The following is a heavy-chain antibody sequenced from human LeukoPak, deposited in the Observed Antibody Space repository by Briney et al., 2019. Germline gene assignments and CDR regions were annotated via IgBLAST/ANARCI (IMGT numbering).Heavy chain of an antibody. CDR3: ARASYYGSSGYPHFDY. Sequence: SETLSLTCTVSGGSISSSNYYWAWIRQPPEKGLEWIGSLYYGGNTYYNPSLESRVTVSVDTSKNHVSLKLSSVTAADTAVFYCARASYYGSSGYPHFDYWGQGTLVTVSS. CDR1: GGSISSSNYY. CDR2: LYYGGNT. V-gene: IGHV4-39*02. D-gene: IGHD3-22*01. J-gene: IGHJ4*02.